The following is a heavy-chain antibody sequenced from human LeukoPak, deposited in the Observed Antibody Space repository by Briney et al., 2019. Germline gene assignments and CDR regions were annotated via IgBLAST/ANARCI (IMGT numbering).Heavy chain of an antibody. Sequence: SETLSLTCAVYGGSFSGYYWSWIRQPPGKGLEWIGEINHSGSTNYNPSLKSRVTISVDTFKNQFSLKLSSVTAADTAVYYCARRVSSGWYSGAFQHWGQGTLVTVSS. J-gene: IGHJ1*01. CDR1: GGSFSGYY. D-gene: IGHD6-19*01. CDR2: INHSGST. CDR3: ARRVSSGWYSGAFQH. V-gene: IGHV4-34*01.